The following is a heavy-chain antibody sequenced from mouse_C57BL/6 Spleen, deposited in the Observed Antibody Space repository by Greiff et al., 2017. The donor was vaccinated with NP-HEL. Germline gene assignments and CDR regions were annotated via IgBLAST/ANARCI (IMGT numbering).Heavy chain of an antibody. CDR3: ARDYYSNYLYAMDY. CDR1: GYTFTDYN. V-gene: IGHV1-22*01. Sequence: EVQLQQSGPELVKPGASVKMSCKASGYTFTDYNMHWVKQSHGKSLEWIGYINPNNGGTSYNQKFKGKATLTVNKSSSTAYMELRSLTSEDSAVYYCARDYYSNYLYAMDYWGQGTSVTVSS. CDR2: INPNNGGT. J-gene: IGHJ4*01. D-gene: IGHD2-5*01.